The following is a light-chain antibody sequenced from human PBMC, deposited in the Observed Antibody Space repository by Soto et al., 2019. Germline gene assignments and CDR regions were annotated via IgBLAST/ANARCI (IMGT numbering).Light chain of an antibody. CDR3: QQYNNGPWT. CDR1: QSISDT. J-gene: IGKJ1*01. CDR2: GAS. Sequence: ELVLTQSPATLSLSPGGRATLSYRASQSISDTLAWYQQKPGQAPRLLIHGASTRATGFPARFSGSGSGTDFTLTISSLQSEDFAVYYCQQYNNGPWTFGQGTKVDI. V-gene: IGKV3-15*01.